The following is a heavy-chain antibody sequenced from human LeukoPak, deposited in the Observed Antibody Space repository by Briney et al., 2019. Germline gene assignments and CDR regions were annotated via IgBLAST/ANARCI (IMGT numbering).Heavy chain of an antibody. Sequence: ASVKVSCKASGYTFTSYGISWVRQAPGQGLEWMGWISAYNGNTNYAQKLQGRVTMTTDTSTSTAYRELSSLRSEDTAVYYCARGFVRTTVYMDVWGKGTTVTISS. CDR1: GYTFTSYG. V-gene: IGHV1-18*01. J-gene: IGHJ6*03. D-gene: IGHD3-10*02. CDR3: ARGFVRTTVYMDV. CDR2: ISAYNGNT.